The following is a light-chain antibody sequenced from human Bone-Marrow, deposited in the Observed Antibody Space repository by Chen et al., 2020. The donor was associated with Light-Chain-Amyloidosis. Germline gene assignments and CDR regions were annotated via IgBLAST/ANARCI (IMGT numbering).Light chain of an antibody. CDR2: EVS. J-gene: IGLJ3*02. CDR3: SSYTSSSTAGV. CDR1: SSDVGSYNY. Sequence: QSALTQPASVSGSPGQSIALSCTGTSSDVGSYNYVSWYQQHPGKAPKLMLYEVSNRPSGVSNRFSGSTSGNTAALTISGLQAEDEADYYCSSYTSSSTAGVFGGGTKLTVL. V-gene: IGLV2-14*01.